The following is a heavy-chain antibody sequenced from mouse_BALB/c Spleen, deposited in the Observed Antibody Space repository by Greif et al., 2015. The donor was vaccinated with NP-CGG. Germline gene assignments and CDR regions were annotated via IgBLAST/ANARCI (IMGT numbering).Heavy chain of an antibody. D-gene: IGHD2-14*01. CDR2: IYPYNGGT. J-gene: IGHJ4*01. CDR3: ARFRYGYYAMDY. V-gene: IGHV1S29*02. CDR1: GYTFTDYN. Sequence: EVQLQQSGPELVRPGASVKISCKASGYTFTDYNMHWVKQSHGKSLEWIGYIYPYNGGTGYNQKFKSKATLTVDNSSSTAYMELRSLTSEDSAVYYCARFRYGYYAMDYWGQGTSVTVSS.